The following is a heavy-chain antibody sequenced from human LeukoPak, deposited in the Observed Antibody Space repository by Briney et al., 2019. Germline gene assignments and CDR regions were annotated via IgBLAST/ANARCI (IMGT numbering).Heavy chain of an antibody. CDR3: AKDRRDYYDSTGFDY. D-gene: IGHD3-22*01. Sequence: GGSLRLSCAASGFTLSSYAMSWVRQAPGKGLEWVSAISGSGGSTYYADSVKGRFTISRDNSKNTLYLQMNSLRAEDTAVYYCAKDRRDYYDSTGFDYWGQGTLVTVSS. CDR2: ISGSGGST. CDR1: GFTLSSYA. V-gene: IGHV3-23*01. J-gene: IGHJ4*02.